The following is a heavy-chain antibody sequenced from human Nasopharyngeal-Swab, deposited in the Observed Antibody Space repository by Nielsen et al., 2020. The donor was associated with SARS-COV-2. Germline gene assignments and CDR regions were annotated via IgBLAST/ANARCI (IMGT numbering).Heavy chain of an antibody. CDR1: GFTFSSYA. J-gene: IGHJ6*02. V-gene: IGHV3-23*01. D-gene: IGHD6-19*01. CDR3: AKDDRRSQWLVDYYYGMDV. Sequence: GVSLRLSCAASGFTFSSYAMSWVRQAPGKGLEWVSAISGSGGSTYYADSVKGRFTISRDNSKNTLYLQMNSLRAEDTAVYYCAKDDRRSQWLVDYYYGMDVWGQGTTVTVSS. CDR2: ISGSGGST.